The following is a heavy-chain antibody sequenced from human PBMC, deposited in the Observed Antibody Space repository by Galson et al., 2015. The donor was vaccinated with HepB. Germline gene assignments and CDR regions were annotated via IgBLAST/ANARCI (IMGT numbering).Heavy chain of an antibody. CDR3: ARAGREELDYDDSSAFMFHGMDV. CDR1: GFIFSTYA. J-gene: IGHJ6*02. Sequence: SLRLSCAASGFIFSTYAFHWVRQAPGKGLEWVAVIWYDGSNKFYADSVKGQFTISRDNSKNTVYLQMNSPRAEDTSIYYCARAGREELDYDDSSAFMFHGMDVWGQGTTVSVSS. CDR2: IWYDGSNK. D-gene: IGHD3-22*01. V-gene: IGHV3-33*01.